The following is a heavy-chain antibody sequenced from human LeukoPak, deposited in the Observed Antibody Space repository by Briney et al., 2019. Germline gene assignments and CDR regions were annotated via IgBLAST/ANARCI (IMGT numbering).Heavy chain of an antibody. Sequence: KPSETLSLTCAVYGGSFSGYYWSWIRQPPGKGLEWIGEINHSGSTNYSPSLKSRVTISVDTSKNQFSLKLSSVTAADTAVYYCARGVFPGIAAAGIFHWGQGTLVTVSS. CDR3: ARGVFPGIAAAGIFH. D-gene: IGHD6-13*01. J-gene: IGHJ4*02. CDR2: INHSGST. V-gene: IGHV4-34*01. CDR1: GGSFSGYY.